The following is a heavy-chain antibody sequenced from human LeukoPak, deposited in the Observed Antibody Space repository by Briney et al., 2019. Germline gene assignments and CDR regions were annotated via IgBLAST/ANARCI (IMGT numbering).Heavy chain of an antibody. Sequence: SETLSLTCAVYGGSFSGYYWSWIRQPPGKGLEWIGEINHSGSTNYNPSLKSRVTISVDTSKNQFSLKLSSVIAADTAVYYCARGLRYFDWPLGYWGQGTLVTVSS. CDR2: INHSGST. CDR1: GGSFSGYY. J-gene: IGHJ4*02. D-gene: IGHD3-9*01. CDR3: ARGLRYFDWPLGY. V-gene: IGHV4-34*01.